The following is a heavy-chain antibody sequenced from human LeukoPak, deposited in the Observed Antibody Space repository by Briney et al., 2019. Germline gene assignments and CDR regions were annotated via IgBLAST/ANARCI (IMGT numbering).Heavy chain of an antibody. CDR1: GFTVSGNY. V-gene: IGHV3-66*02. CDR3: ARWNGYYYYYYYYMDV. D-gene: IGHD3-3*01. Sequence: GGSLRLSCAASGFTVSGNYMSWVRQAPGKGLEWVSVICSGGSTYYADSVKGRFTISRDNSKNTLYLQMNSLRAEDTAVYYCARWNGYYYYYYYYMDVWGKGTTVTVSS. CDR2: ICSGGST. J-gene: IGHJ6*03.